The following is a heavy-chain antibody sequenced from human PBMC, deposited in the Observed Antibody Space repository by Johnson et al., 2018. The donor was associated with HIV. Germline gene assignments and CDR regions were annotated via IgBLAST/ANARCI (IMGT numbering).Heavy chain of an antibody. CDR3: ARGGDYYDSSGTPVFDI. V-gene: IGHV3-30*19. Sequence: QVQLVESGGGVVQPGRSLRLSCAASGFTFSSYGMHWVRQAPGKGLEWVAVISYDGTNKYYADPVKGRFTVSRDNSKNTLYLQMNSLRAEDTAVYYCARGGDYYDSSGTPVFDIWGRGTLVTVSS. CDR2: ISYDGTNK. CDR1: GFTFSSYG. J-gene: IGHJ3*02. D-gene: IGHD3-22*01.